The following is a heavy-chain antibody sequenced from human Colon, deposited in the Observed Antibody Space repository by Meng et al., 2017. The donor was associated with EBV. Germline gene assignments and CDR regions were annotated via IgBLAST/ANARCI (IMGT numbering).Heavy chain of an antibody. CDR2: IHHSGSA. J-gene: IGHJ4*02. CDR1: GGSMSSGNYY. V-gene: IGHV4-30-4*01. CDR3: ASFDHIPRRNYFDY. Sequence: QGQRQESGPGLVEPSQTLSLPCTVSGGSMSSGNYYWSWIRQPPGKGLEWIGYIHHSGSAYYNPSLKSRVSISVDTSKNQFSLNLNSMTAADTAVYYCASFDHIPRRNYFDYWGQGTLVTVSS. D-gene: IGHD2-21*01.